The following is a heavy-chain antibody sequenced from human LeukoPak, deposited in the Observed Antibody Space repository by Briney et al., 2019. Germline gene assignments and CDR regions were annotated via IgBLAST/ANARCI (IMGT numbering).Heavy chain of an antibody. Sequence: SETLSLTCAVYGGSFSGYYWSWIRQPPGRGLEWIGEINHSGSTNCNPSLKSRGSISGDTSKNQFSLKLSSVTAAATAAYYCARGLQYADGDSWGQGNLVTVSS. V-gene: IGHV4-34*01. J-gene: IGHJ4*02. CDR1: GGSFSGYY. CDR3: ARGLQYADGDS. D-gene: IGHD4-11*01. CDR2: INHSGST.